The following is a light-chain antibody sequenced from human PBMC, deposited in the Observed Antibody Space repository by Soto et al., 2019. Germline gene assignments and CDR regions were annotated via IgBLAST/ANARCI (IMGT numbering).Light chain of an antibody. CDR2: GAS. V-gene: IGKV1-39*01. J-gene: IGKJ1*01. CDR1: QSVDPY. Sequence: DIQMTQSPSSLSASVGDRVTITCRASQSVDPYLNWYQQKSGKAPNLLIYGASSLQSGVPSRFSATGSGTDFTLTISSLQPEDSGTYYCQQTHTGPWTFGQGTKVDIK. CDR3: QQTHTGPWT.